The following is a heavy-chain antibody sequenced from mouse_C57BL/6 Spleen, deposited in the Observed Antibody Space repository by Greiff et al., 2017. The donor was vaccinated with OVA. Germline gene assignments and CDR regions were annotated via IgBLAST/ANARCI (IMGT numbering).Heavy chain of an antibody. J-gene: IGHJ2*01. CDR3: ARGPTIVTTGNYFDY. Sequence: VQLQQSGAELVKPGASVKMSCKASGYTFTSYWITWVKQRPGQGLEWIGDIYPGSGSTNYNEKFKSKATLTVDTSSSTAYMQLSSLTSEDSAVYYCARGPTIVTTGNYFDYWGQGTTLTVSS. D-gene: IGHD2-5*01. CDR2: IYPGSGST. V-gene: IGHV1-55*01. CDR1: GYTFTSYW.